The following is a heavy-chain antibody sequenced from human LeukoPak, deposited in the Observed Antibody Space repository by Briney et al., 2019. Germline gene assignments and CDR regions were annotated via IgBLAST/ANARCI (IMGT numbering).Heavy chain of an antibody. CDR3: ARVTFNYFGSGDAFDI. CDR1: GFTFSSYW. J-gene: IGHJ3*02. Sequence: GGSLRLSCADSGFTFSSYWMHWVRQAPGKGLVWVSVMYTGGSTYYADSVKGRFTISRDNSKNTLYLQMNSLRAEDTAVYYCARVTFNYFGSGDAFDIWGQGTMVTVSS. CDR2: MYTGGST. D-gene: IGHD3-10*01. V-gene: IGHV3-66*01.